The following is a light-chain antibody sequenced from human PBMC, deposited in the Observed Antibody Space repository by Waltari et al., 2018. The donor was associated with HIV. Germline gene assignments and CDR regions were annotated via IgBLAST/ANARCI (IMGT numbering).Light chain of an antibody. CDR2: KDV. CDR3: QSADSSGSLLV. J-gene: IGLJ2*01. Sequence: SYELKQPPAVSVSPGQTARITCSGDSLPKQYVYWYQKKPGLAPILLIYKDVERPSGIPERFSGSSSGTTVTLTVSRVQAQDEADYFCQSADSSGSLLVFGGGTKLIVL. V-gene: IGLV3-25*03. CDR1: SLPKQY.